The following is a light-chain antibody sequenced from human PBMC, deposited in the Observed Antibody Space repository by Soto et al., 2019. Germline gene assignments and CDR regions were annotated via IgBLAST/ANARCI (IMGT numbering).Light chain of an antibody. CDR2: DVS. CDR3: YSYAGSYTSWV. V-gene: IGLV2-11*01. J-gene: IGLJ3*02. Sequence: QSALTQPRSVCGSPGQSVTIYCTGTSSDVGGYNYVSWYQQHPGKAPKLMIYDVSKRPSGVPDRFSGSKSGNTASLTISGLHAEDEADYYCYSYAGSYTSWVFGGWTKLTVL. CDR1: SSDVGGYNY.